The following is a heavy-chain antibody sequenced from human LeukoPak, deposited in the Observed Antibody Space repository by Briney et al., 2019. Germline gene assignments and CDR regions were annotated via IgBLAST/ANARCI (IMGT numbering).Heavy chain of an antibody. CDR3: ATVDY. V-gene: IGHV3-9*01. Sequence: PGRSLRLSCAASGFTFDDYAMHWVRHAPGKGLEWVSGISWNSGSIGYADSVKGRFTISRDNAKNSLYLQMNSLRAEDTALYYCATVDYWGQGTLITVS. CDR1: GFTFDDYA. J-gene: IGHJ4*02. CDR2: ISWNSGSI.